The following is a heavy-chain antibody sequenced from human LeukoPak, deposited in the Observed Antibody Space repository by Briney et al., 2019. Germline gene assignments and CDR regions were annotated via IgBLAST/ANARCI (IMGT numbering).Heavy chain of an antibody. D-gene: IGHD4-23*01. CDR2: IKEDGSEI. V-gene: IGHV3-7*01. J-gene: IGHJ4*02. CDR1: AFTFSSYW. CDR3: ARDRGYSSFDY. Sequence: GGSLRLSCEASAFTFSSYWMSWVRQAPGKGLEWVANIKEDGSEIKYVDSVKGRFTISRDNAKNSLFLQMNSLRVEDTAVYYCARDRGYSSFDYWGQGTLVTVSS.